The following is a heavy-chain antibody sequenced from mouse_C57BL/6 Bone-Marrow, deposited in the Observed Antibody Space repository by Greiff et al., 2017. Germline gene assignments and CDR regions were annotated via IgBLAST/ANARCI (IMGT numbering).Heavy chain of an antibody. D-gene: IGHD2-4*01. J-gene: IGHJ2*01. CDR3: ARNYEYASDN. V-gene: IGHV1-59*01. CDR1: GYTFTSYW. CDR2: IDPSDSYT. Sequence: QVQLQQPGAELVRPGTSVKLSCKASGYTFTSYWMHWVKQRPGQGLEWIGVIDPSDSYTNYNQKFKGKATLTVDTSSSTAYMQLSSLTSEDSAVYYSARNYEYASDNWGQDTTLTVSS.